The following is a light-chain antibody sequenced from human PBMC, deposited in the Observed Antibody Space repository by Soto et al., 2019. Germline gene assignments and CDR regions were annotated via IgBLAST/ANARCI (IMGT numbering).Light chain of an antibody. CDR3: QQYNSYPVN. CDR1: QSISDW. V-gene: IGKV1-5*03. Sequence: DIQMTQSPSTLSASVGDRVTITCRASQSISDWLAWYQQKPGKAPKVLIYKASSLESGVPSRFSGSGSGTEFTLTISGLQPDDFATYYCQQYNSYPVNFGQGTKLEIK. J-gene: IGKJ2*01. CDR2: KAS.